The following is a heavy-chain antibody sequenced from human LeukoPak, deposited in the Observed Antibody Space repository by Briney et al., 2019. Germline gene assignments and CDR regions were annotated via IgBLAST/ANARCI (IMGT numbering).Heavy chain of an antibody. V-gene: IGHV1-69*04. CDR3: ARDGGSYYSPSDY. CDR1: GGTFSSYA. J-gene: IGHJ4*02. CDR2: IIPILGIA. D-gene: IGHD1-26*01. Sequence: AVKVSCKASGGTFSSYAISWVRQAPGQGLEWMGRIIPILGIANYAQKFQGRVTITADKSPSTAYMELSSLRSEDTAVYYCARDGGSYYSPSDYWGQGTLVTVSS.